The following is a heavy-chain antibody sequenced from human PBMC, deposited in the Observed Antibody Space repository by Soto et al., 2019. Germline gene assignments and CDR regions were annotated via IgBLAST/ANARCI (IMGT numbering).Heavy chain of an antibody. CDR1: VFTFSSYS. CDR3: ARVDGYTCPNDY. J-gene: IGHJ4*02. V-gene: IGHV3-21*01. CDR2: ITSRSDYI. D-gene: IGHD5-12*01. Sequence: GGSLRLSCAASVFTFSSYSMIWVRQAPGKGLEWVSSITSRSDYIYYADSLKGRFTISRDNAKNSLYLQMHSLRAEDTAFYYCARVDGYTCPNDYWGQGTLVTVSS.